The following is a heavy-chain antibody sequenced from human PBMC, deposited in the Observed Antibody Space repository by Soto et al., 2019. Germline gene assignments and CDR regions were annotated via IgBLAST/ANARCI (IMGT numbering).Heavy chain of an antibody. CDR3: ARDPWAADY. J-gene: IGHJ4*02. Sequence: EVQLVESGGGLVQPGGSLRLSCAASGFTVSTKYMSWVRQAPGKGLEWVSVIYSGGSTFYADSVMGRFTISRDNSKNTVNLQMNSLRAEDKAVYYCARDPWAADYWGQGTLVTVSS. CDR1: GFTVSTKY. V-gene: IGHV3-66*01. D-gene: IGHD3-16*01. CDR2: IYSGGST.